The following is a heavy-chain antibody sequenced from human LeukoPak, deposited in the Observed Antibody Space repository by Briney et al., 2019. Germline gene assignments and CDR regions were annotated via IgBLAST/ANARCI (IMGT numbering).Heavy chain of an antibody. J-gene: IGHJ4*02. V-gene: IGHV4-39*07. CDR3: ARSIEAYFDY. Sequence: SETLSLTCTVSGGSISSSSYYWGWIRQPPGKGLEWIGSIYYSGSTYYNPSLKSRVTISVDTSKNQFSLKLSSVTAADTAVYYCARSIEAYFDYWGQGTLVTVSS. CDR2: IYYSGST. D-gene: IGHD3-22*01. CDR1: GGSISSSSYY.